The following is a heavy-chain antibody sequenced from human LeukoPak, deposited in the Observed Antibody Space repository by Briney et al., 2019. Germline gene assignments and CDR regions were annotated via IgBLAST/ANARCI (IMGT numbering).Heavy chain of an antibody. Sequence: SETLSLTCAVYGGSFSGYYWSWIRQPPGKGLEWIGEINHGGSTNYNPSLKSRVTISVDTSKNQFSLKLSSVTAADTAVYYCARAMSYDFWSGYYTGFDYWGQGTLVTVSS. V-gene: IGHV4-34*01. CDR2: INHGGST. D-gene: IGHD3-3*01. CDR1: GGSFSGYY. J-gene: IGHJ4*02. CDR3: ARAMSYDFWSGYYTGFDY.